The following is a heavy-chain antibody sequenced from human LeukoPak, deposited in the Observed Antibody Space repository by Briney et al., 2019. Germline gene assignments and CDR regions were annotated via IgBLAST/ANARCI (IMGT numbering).Heavy chain of an antibody. Sequence: SETLSLTCTVSGASISSSDYYWSWIRQPAGKGLEWIGRIYTSGSTNYNPSLKSRVTISVNASKNQFSLKLSSVTAADTAVYYCAREVDGYNYYFDYWGQGTLVTVSS. CDR1: GASISSSDYY. CDR3: AREVDGYNYYFDY. D-gene: IGHD5-24*01. CDR2: IYTSGST. J-gene: IGHJ4*02. V-gene: IGHV4-61*02.